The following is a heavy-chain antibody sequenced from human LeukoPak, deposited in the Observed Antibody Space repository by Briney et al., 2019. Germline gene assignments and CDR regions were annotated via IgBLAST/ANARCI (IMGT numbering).Heavy chain of an antibody. J-gene: IGHJ6*03. CDR3: ARSGPYYYHYLDV. D-gene: IGHD3-10*01. CDR2: VYHSGST. CDR1: GYSITSGYY. Sequence: SETLSLTCTVSGYSITSGYYWVWIRQPPGKGLEWIGAVYHSGSTYYNPSLKSRVAISVDASKNQFSLKLYSVTAADTAVYFCARSGPYYYHYLDVWGKGTTVTVSS. V-gene: IGHV4-38-2*02.